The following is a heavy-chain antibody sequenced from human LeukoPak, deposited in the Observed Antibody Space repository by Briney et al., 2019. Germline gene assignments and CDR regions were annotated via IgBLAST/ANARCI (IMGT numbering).Heavy chain of an antibody. J-gene: IGHJ6*03. CDR3: AKDSKIVGPTFRSYHYMDV. V-gene: IGHV3-23*01. Sequence: GGSLRLSCAASGFTFSSYSMNWVRQAPGKGLEGVSGISGSGGSTDYADSVKGRFPISRDNSKKTLYLQMNSMRAEDTAVYYCAKDSKIVGPTFRSYHYMDVWGKGTTVTVSS. CDR2: ISGSGGST. CDR1: GFTFSSYS. D-gene: IGHD1-26*01.